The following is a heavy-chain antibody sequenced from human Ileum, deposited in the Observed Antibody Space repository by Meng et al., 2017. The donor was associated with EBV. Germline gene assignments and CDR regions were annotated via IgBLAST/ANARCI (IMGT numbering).Heavy chain of an antibody. CDR1: GGSFSGYY. J-gene: IGHJ4*02. Sequence: QVQLQWWGAGLVKSSETPSLTCAVCGGSFSGYYWTWIRQAPGRGLEWIGESNYAGSTNYNPSLKSRVTISVDTSKKQFSLNLTSVTAADTAVYYCARVMRRVNYNSGWYAKFWGQGNLVTVSS. CDR3: ARVMRRVNYNSGWYAKF. D-gene: IGHD6-19*01. V-gene: IGHV4-34*01. CDR2: SNYAGST.